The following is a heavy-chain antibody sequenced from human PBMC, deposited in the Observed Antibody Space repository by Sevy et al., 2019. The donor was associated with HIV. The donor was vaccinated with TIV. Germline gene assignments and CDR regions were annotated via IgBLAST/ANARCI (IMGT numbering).Heavy chain of an antibody. J-gene: IGHJ6*04. D-gene: IGHD6-6*01. Sequence: GGSLRLSCAASGFSFGDYAMHWVRQAPGKGLEWVSGISWNSVSLDYADSVKGRFTISRDNAKNSLFLQMNRLRSEDTALYYCAKDNRPATMSNSSYYYYDGMDVWGEGTTVTVSS. CDR2: ISWNSVSL. CDR3: AKDNRPATMSNSSYYYYDGMDV. V-gene: IGHV3-9*01. CDR1: GFSFGDYA.